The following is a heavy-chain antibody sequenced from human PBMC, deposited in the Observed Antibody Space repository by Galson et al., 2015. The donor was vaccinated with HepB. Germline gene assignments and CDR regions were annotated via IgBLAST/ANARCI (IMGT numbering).Heavy chain of an antibody. D-gene: IGHD3-10*01. CDR2: ISGSGGST. CDR1: GFTFSSYA. V-gene: IGHV3-23*01. CDR3: AKDPFKAIWFGYDY. J-gene: IGHJ4*02. Sequence: SLRLSCAASGFTFSSYAMSWVRQAPGKGLEWVSAISGSGGSTYYADSVKGRFTISRDNSKNTLYLQMNSLRAEDTAVYYCAKDPFKAIWFGYDYWGQGTLVTVSS.